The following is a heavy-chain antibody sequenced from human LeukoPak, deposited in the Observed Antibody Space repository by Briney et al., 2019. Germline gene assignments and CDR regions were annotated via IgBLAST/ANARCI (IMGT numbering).Heavy chain of an antibody. D-gene: IGHD1-26*01. CDR2: SSSNGGST. CDR1: GFTFSSYA. CDR3: SRDPGATFYYYYMDV. Sequence: GGSLRLSCAVSGFTFSSYAMHWVRQAPGQGMEYVSASSSNGGSTYYANSVKGRFTISRDNSKNTLYLKMGSLRDEDMAVYYWSRDPGATFYYYYMDVWGKGTTVTVSS. J-gene: IGHJ6*03. V-gene: IGHV3-64*01.